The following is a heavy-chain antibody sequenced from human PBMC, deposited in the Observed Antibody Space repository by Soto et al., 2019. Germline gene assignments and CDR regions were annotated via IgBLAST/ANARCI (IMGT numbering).Heavy chain of an antibody. CDR3: ASRVQVWLPDYYGMDV. CDR1: GYDYVTYA. J-gene: IGHJ6*02. V-gene: IGHV1-18*01. D-gene: IGHD5-18*01. Sequence: QAQLVQSGAEVKKPGASVNVSCKASGYDYVTYAITWVRQRPGQGLEWMGWISTLNGNTNYAQNFQGRVTRTTDTSARIVHLELRSLSSDDTAVYYCASRVQVWLPDYYGMDVWGQGTTVTVSS. CDR2: ISTLNGNT.